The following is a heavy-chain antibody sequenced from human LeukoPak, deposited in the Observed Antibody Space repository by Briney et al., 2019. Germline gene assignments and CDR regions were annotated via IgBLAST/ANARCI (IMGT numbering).Heavy chain of an antibody. CDR3: TRGEKDY. D-gene: IGHD5-24*01. V-gene: IGHV3-74*01. CDR2: INSDGSST. CDR1: GFTFSSYW. Sequence: AGGAPRPSLAAPGFTFSSYWMHWVRPAPGKGLVWVSRINSDGSSTSYADSVKGRFTISRDNAKNTLYLQMNSLRAEDTAVYYCTRGEKDYWGQGTLVTVSS. J-gene: IGHJ4*02.